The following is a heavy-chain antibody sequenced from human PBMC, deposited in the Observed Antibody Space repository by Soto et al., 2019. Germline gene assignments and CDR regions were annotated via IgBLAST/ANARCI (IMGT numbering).Heavy chain of an antibody. CDR2: IYYSGST. CDR3: AREGGGGCYPVCSTDHAFDI. V-gene: IGHV4-31*03. CDR1: GGSISSGGYY. J-gene: IGHJ3*02. D-gene: IGHD2-21*02. Sequence: SETLSLTCTVSGGSISSGGYYWSWIRQHPGKGLEWIGYIYYSGSTYYNPSLKSRVTISVDASKNQFSLKLSSVTAADTAVYYCAREGGGGCYPVCSTDHAFDIWGQGTMVTVSS.